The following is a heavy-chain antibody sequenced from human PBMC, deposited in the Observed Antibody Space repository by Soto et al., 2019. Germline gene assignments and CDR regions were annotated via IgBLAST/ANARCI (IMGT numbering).Heavy chain of an antibody. Sequence: QVHLVESGGGVVQPGTSLRLSCAGSGSSFSDFEMHWVRQAPGKGLEWVAVIYHDGWNKYYADSVKGRFTISRDSSKNXLDLQMDSLTVEDTAVYYCAREPQNTLRDYYAMDVWGQGTTVTVSS. J-gene: IGHJ6*01. V-gene: IGHV3-30*04. CDR1: GSSFSDFE. D-gene: IGHD2-21*01. CDR2: IYHDGWNK. CDR3: AREPQNTLRDYYAMDV.